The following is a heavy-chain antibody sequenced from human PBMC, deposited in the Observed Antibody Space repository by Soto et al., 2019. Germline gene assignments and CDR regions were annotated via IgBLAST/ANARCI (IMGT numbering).Heavy chain of an antibody. CDR1: GGSISSYY. CDR2: IYYSGST. D-gene: IGHD3-3*01. V-gene: IGHV4-39*01. CDR3: ARLGLRFLEWLLFPNWFDP. Sequence: SETLSLTCTVSGGSISSYYWGWIRQPPGKGLEWIGSIYYSGSTYYNPSLKSRVTISVDTSKNQFSLKLSSVTAADTAVYYCARLGLRFLEWLLFPNWFDPWGQGTLVTVSS. J-gene: IGHJ5*02.